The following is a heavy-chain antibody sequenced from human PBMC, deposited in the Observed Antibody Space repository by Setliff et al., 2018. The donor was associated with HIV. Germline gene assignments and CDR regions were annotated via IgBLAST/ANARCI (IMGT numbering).Heavy chain of an antibody. CDR3: ARDSGVSSGWKNWFDS. V-gene: IGHV1-18*01. J-gene: IGHJ5*01. CDR1: GYTFTSYG. Sequence: GASVKVSCKASGYTFTSYGISWVRQAPGQGLEWMGWISAYNGNTNYAQKLQGKVTMTTDTSTSTAYMELRSLRSDDTAVYYCARDSGVSSGWKNWFDSWGQGTLVTVSS. D-gene: IGHD6-19*01. CDR2: ISAYNGNT.